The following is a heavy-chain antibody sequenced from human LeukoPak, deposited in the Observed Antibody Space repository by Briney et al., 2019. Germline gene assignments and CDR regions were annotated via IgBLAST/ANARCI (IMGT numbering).Heavy chain of an antibody. J-gene: IGHJ3*02. CDR3: ASFTMVRGVIITKGAFDI. Sequence: ASVKVSCKASGYTFTSYAMHWVRQAPGQRLEWMGWINAGNGNTKYSQKFQGRVTITRDTSASTAYMELSSLRSEDTAVYYCASFTMVRGVIITKGAFDIWGQGTMVTVSS. V-gene: IGHV1-3*01. D-gene: IGHD3-10*01. CDR1: GYTFTSYA. CDR2: INAGNGNT.